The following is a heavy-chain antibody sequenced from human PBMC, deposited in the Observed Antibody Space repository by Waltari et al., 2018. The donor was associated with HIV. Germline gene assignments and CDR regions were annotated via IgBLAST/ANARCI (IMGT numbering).Heavy chain of an antibody. D-gene: IGHD5-18*01. V-gene: IGHV3-73*01. Sequence: EVQLVESGGGLVQPGGSLKLSCAASGFTLSGPAMHWVRQASGEGLEWVGRIRSKANSYATAYAASVKGRFTISRDDSKNTAYLQMNSLKTEDTAVYYCTSFSDTAMAGYWGQGTLVTVSS. J-gene: IGHJ4*02. CDR2: IRSKANSYAT. CDR3: TSFSDTAMAGY. CDR1: GFTLSGPA.